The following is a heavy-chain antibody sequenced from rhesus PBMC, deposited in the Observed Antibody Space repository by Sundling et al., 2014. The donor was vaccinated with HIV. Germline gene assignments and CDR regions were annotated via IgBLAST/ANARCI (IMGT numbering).Heavy chain of an antibody. CDR3: ARKRLTFWSFIDY. D-gene: IGHD2-15*01. CDR1: GGSFSGYY. Sequence: QVQLQESGPGLVKPSETLSLTCAVSGGSFSGYYWGWLRQPPGKGLEWIGYISGSSGSTDYNPSLKSRVTISTDTSKNQFSLKLSSVTAADTAVYFCARKRLTFWSFIDYWGQGVLVTVSS. J-gene: IGHJ4*01. CDR2: ISGSSGST. V-gene: IGHV4-165*01.